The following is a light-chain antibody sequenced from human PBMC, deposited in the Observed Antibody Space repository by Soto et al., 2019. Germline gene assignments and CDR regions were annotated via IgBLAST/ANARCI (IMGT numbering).Light chain of an antibody. J-gene: IGKJ4*01. CDR2: DAS. CDR3: QHYGNRPLT. V-gene: IGKV1-33*01. Sequence: DIQMTQSPSSLSTSVGDRVTITCQASQDISKYLNWYQQKPGKAPRLLIYDASNLETGVPSRFRGSGSGTDFTFTISSLQPEDIATYYCQHYGNRPLTFGGGTKVEIK. CDR1: QDISKY.